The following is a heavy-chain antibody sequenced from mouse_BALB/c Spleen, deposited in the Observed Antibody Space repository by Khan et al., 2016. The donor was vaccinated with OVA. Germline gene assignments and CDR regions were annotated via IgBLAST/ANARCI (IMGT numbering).Heavy chain of an antibody. V-gene: IGHV9-3-1*01. J-gene: IGHJ4*01. CDR1: GYTFTNYG. CDR2: INTYTGEP. D-gene: IGHD2-14*01. Sequence: LVESGPELKKPGETVKISCKASGYTFTNYGMNWVKQAPGKGLKWMGWINTYTGEPTYADDFKGRFAFSLETSASTAYLQINTLKNEDTATYFCSRVGYNGTMDYWGQGTTVTVSS. CDR3: SRVGYNGTMDY.